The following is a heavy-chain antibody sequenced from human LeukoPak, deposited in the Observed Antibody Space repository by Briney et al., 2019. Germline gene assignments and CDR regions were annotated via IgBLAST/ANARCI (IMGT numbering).Heavy chain of an antibody. J-gene: IGHJ4*02. CDR1: GGTFSSYI. Sequence: SVKVSCKASGGTFSSYIIKWVRQAPGQGLEWMGGIIPMFGTTIYAQKFQGRVTITADKSTSTTYMELSSLRSEDTAVYYCARGYPSTLYKADYVHPYYLDYWGQGTLVTVSS. CDR2: IIPMFGTT. V-gene: IGHV1-69*06. D-gene: IGHD4-17*01. CDR3: ARGYPSTLYKADYVHPYYLDY.